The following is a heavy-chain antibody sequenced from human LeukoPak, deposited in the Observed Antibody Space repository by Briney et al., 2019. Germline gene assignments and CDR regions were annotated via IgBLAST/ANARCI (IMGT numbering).Heavy chain of an antibody. D-gene: IGHD4-17*01. V-gene: IGHV1-69*05. CDR3: AKVARDGDDYGGGLWYFDL. CDR2: IIPIFVTA. CDR1: GGTFSSYA. Sequence: SVKVSCKASGGTFSSYALSWVRQAPGQGLEWMGGIIPIFVTANYAQKFQGRVTITTDESTSTAYMQLSSQSSEDTPVYYCAKVARDGDDYGGGLWYFDLWGRGTLVTVSS. J-gene: IGHJ2*01.